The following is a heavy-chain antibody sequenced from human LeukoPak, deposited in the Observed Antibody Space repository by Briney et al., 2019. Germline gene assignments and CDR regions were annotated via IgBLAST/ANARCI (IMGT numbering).Heavy chain of an antibody. J-gene: IGHJ4*02. V-gene: IGHV1-18*01. D-gene: IGHD3-22*01. CDR3: ARDYYGSSDDYFDY. Sequence: ASVKVSCKASGYTFTSYGISWVRQAPGQGLEWMGWISAYNGNTNYAQKLQGRVTMTTDTSTSTAYMELRSLRSDDTAVYYCARDYYGSSDDYFDYWGQGTLVTVSS. CDR2: ISAYNGNT. CDR1: GYTFTSYG.